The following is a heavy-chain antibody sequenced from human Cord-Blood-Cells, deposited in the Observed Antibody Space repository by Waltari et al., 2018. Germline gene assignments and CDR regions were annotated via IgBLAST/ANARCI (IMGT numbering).Heavy chain of an antibody. Sequence: QVQLVESGGGVVQPGRSLRLSCAASGFTFSSYGMHWVRQAPGKGLEWVAVISYDGSNKYYADSVKGRFTISRDNSKNTLYLQMNSLRAEDTAVYYCAKRLDCSSTSCYDYYYYGMDVWGQGTTVTVSS. CDR2: ISYDGSNK. V-gene: IGHV3-30*18. CDR3: AKRLDCSSTSCYDYYYYGMDV. CDR1: GFTFSSYG. J-gene: IGHJ6*02. D-gene: IGHD2-2*01.